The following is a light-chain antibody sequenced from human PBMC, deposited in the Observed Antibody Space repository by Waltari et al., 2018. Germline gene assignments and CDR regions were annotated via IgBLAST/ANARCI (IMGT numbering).Light chain of an antibody. V-gene: IGKV3-11*01. Sequence: EIVLTQSPATLSLSPGERATLSCRASQSVSSYLAWYQQKPGQPPRLLIDDASNRATGIPARFSGSGSGTDFTLTISSLEPEDFAVYYCQQRSKWPLTFGGGTKVEIK. J-gene: IGKJ4*01. CDR2: DAS. CDR1: QSVSSY. CDR3: QQRSKWPLT.